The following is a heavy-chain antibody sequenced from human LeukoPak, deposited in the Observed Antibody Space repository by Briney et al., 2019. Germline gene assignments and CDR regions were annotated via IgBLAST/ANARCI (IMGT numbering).Heavy chain of an antibody. D-gene: IGHD3/OR15-3a*01. Sequence: ASVKVSCKASGYTFSSYDINWVRQATGQGLEWMGWMSPNSGNTGYAEKFQGRVTMTRNTSISTAYMELSSLRSEDTAVYYCARFADWTMDVWGKGTTVTVSS. J-gene: IGHJ6*03. CDR3: ARFADWTMDV. CDR2: MSPNSGNT. CDR1: GYTFSSYD. V-gene: IGHV1-8*01.